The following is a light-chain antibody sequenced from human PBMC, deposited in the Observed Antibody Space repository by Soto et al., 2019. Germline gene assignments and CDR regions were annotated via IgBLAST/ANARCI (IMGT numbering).Light chain of an antibody. CDR2: EVS. V-gene: IGLV2-14*01. CDR1: STDIGTYDH. CDR3: CSYTTGSTVV. Sequence: QSVLTQPASVSGSPGQSITISCTGTSTDIGTYDHVSWYQQYPGKVPQLIIYEVSTRPSGLYSRFSGSKAGNAASLTISGHPGEEAAYYYWCSYTTGSTVVFGTGTKLTVL. J-gene: IGLJ1*01.